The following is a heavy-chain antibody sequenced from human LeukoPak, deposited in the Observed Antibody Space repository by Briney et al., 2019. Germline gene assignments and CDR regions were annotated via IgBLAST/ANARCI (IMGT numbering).Heavy chain of an antibody. V-gene: IGHV3-48*03. D-gene: IGHD3-10*02. CDR3: AELSITMIGGV. J-gene: IGHJ6*04. CDR1: GFTFSSYE. Sequence: GGSLRLSCAASGFTFSSYEMNWVRQATGKGLEWVSYISSSDSTIYYADSVKGRFTISRDNAKNSLYLQMNSLRAEDTAVYYCAELSITMIGGVWGKGTTVTISS. CDR2: ISSSDSTI.